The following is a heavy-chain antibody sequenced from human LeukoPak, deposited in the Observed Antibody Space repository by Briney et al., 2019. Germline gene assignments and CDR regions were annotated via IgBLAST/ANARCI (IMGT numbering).Heavy chain of an antibody. CDR3: ARARNYGDYAY. Sequence: SVKVSCKASGGTFSSYAIGWVRQAPGQGLEWMGRIIPILGIANYAQKFQGRVTITADKSTSTAYMELSSLRSEDTAVYYCARARNYGDYAYWGQGTLVTVSS. D-gene: IGHD4-17*01. CDR1: GGTFSSYA. CDR2: IIPILGIA. V-gene: IGHV1-69*04. J-gene: IGHJ4*02.